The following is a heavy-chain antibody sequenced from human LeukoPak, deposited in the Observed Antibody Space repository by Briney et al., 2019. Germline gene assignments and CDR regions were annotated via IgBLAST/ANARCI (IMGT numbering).Heavy chain of an antibody. V-gene: IGHV3-30*02. CDR2: IRYDGSNK. CDR1: GFTFSSYG. J-gene: IGHJ4*02. D-gene: IGHD3-22*01. Sequence: PGGSLRLSCAASGFTFSSYGMHWVRQAPGKGLEWVAFIRYDGSNKYYADSVKGRFTISRDNSKNTLYLQMNSLRAEDTAVYYCAKATYYYDSSGYPASYFDYWGQGTLVTVSS. CDR3: AKATYYYDSSGYPASYFDY.